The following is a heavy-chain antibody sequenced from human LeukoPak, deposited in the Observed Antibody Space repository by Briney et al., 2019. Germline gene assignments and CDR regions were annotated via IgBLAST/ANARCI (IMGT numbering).Heavy chain of an antibody. Sequence: GGSLRLSCAPSGFTFSSYTMNWVPQAPGQGLDWVSSISSGGGYIYYANSVKGRFTISRDNAKTLLSPQMNSLSAEDTAVYYCARGSSGFDYWGQGTLVTVSS. J-gene: IGHJ4*02. CDR2: ISSGGGYI. V-gene: IGHV3-21*01. CDR3: ARGSSGFDY. D-gene: IGHD6-6*01. CDR1: GFTFSSYT.